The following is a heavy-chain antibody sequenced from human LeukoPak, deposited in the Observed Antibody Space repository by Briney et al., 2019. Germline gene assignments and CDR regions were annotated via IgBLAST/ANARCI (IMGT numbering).Heavy chain of an antibody. J-gene: IGHJ4*02. CDR2: INPRGGST. CDR1: GYTFTSNY. Sequence: VASVKVSCKASGYTFTSNYMLWVRQAPGQGLEWMGIINPRGGSTSYAQKFQGRVTMTRDTSTSTVYMELSSLRSVDTAVYYCARVGGNYPINWGQGSLVTVSS. V-gene: IGHV1-46*01. D-gene: IGHD1-26*01. CDR3: ARVGGNYPIN.